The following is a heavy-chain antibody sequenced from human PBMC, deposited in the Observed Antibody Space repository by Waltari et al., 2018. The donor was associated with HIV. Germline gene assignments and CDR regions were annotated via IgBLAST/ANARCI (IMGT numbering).Heavy chain of an antibody. CDR2: MYYSGST. CDR3: ARHRGESVSDAFDM. V-gene: IGHV4-39*01. D-gene: IGHD2-8*01. J-gene: IGHJ3*02. CDR1: GSSISSRSYY. Sequence: QLQLLASGPGLVKPSQTLSLTCTGSGSSISSRSYYCACIRQPSGKGLEWIGSMYYSGSTYYNPSLKSRVSISVATSKNQFSLKLSSVTAADTAVYYCARHRGESVSDAFDMWGQGTMVTVSS.